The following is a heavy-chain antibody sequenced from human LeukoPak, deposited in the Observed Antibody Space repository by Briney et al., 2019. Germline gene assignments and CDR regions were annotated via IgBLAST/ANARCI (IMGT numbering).Heavy chain of an antibody. D-gene: IGHD3-10*01. CDR2: IYYSGST. V-gene: IGHV4-39*07. CDR3: ARLPTYYYGSGSYYIFDY. J-gene: IGHJ4*02. CDR1: GGSISSSSYS. Sequence: SETLSLTCTVSGGSISSSSYSWGWIRQPPGKGLEWIGYIYYSGSTYYNPSLKSRVTISVDTSKNQFSLKLSSVTAADTAVYYCARLPTYYYGSGSYYIFDYWGQGTLVTVSS.